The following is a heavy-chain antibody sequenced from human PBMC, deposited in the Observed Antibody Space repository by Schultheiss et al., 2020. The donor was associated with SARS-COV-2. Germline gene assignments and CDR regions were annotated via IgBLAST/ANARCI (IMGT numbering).Heavy chain of an antibody. CDR2: ISYDGSNK. Sequence: GESLKISCAASGFTFSSYGMHWVRQAPGKGLEWVAVISYDGSNKYYADSVKGRFTISRDNSKNTLYLQMNSLRAEDTAVYYCAKDSGSYPAYWGQGTLVTVSS. D-gene: IGHD1-26*01. CDR1: GFTFSSYG. J-gene: IGHJ4*02. V-gene: IGHV3-30*18. CDR3: AKDSGSYPAY.